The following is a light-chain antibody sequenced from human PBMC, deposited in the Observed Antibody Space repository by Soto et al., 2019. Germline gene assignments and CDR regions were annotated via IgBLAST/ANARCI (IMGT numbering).Light chain of an antibody. V-gene: IGLV2-14*01. Sequence: QSALTQPASVSGSPGQSITISCTGTSSDVGGYNYVSWYQQHPGKAPKLMIYDVSNRPSGVSNRFSGSKSGNTASLTISGRQDEDEADDYCSSYTGSSNLLVFGGGTKLTVL. CDR3: SSYTGSSNLLV. CDR1: SSDVGGYNY. CDR2: DVS. J-gene: IGLJ2*01.